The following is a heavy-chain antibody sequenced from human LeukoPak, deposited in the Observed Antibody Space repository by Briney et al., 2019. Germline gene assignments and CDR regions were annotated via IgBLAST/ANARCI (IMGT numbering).Heavy chain of an antibody. J-gene: IGHJ6*03. V-gene: IGHV1-69*01. Sequence: SVKVSCKASGGTFSSYAISWVRQAPGQGLEWMGGIIPIFGTANYAQKFQGRVTITADESTSTAYMELSSLRSEDTAVYYCARGRCSSTSCYGVHYYYYMDVWGKGTTVTVSS. CDR2: IIPIFGTA. CDR3: ARGRCSSTSCYGVHYYYYMDV. CDR1: GGTFSSYA. D-gene: IGHD2-2*01.